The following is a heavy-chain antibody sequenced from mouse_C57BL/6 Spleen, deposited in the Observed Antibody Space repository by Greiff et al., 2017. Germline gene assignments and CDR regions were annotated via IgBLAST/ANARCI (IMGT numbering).Heavy chain of an antibody. CDR1: GYTFTEYT. J-gene: IGHJ4*01. Sequence: QVQLQQSGAELVKPGASVKLSCKASGYTFTEYTIHWVKQRSGQGLEWIGRFYPGSGSIKYNEKFKDKATLTADKSSSTVYMELSRLTSEDSAVYFCASHEGPYYSGSRGGAMDYWGQGTSVTVSS. CDR2: FYPGSGSI. CDR3: ASHEGPYYSGSRGGAMDY. D-gene: IGHD1-1*01. V-gene: IGHV1-62-2*01.